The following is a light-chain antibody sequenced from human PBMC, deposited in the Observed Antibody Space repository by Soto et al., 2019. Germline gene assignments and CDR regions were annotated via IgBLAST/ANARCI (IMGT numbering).Light chain of an antibody. CDR1: QAVSTW. CDR2: AAS. CDR3: QQSNSFPRT. J-gene: IGKJ4*01. V-gene: IGKV1-12*01. Sequence: DIQMTQSPSFVSASVGDRVTITCRASQAVSTWLAWYQQKPGDAPKLLIYAASTLQSGVPSRFNRSGSATDFTPTIRSLQPEDFETYYCQQSNSFPRTLGGGTKVDIK.